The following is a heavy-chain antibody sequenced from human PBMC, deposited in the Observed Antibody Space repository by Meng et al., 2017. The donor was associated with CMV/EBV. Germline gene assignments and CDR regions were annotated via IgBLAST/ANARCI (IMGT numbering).Heavy chain of an antibody. CDR3: ARDGVSIVGATTVDY. CDR2: ISAYNGNT. J-gene: IGHJ4*02. Sequence: ASVKVSCKASGGTFTSYGISWVRQAPGQGLEWMGWISAYNGNTNYAQKLQGRVTMTTDTSTSTAYMELRSLRSDDTAVYYCARDGVSIVGATTVDYWGQGTLVTVSS. V-gene: IGHV1-18*01. D-gene: IGHD1-26*01. CDR1: GGTFTSYG.